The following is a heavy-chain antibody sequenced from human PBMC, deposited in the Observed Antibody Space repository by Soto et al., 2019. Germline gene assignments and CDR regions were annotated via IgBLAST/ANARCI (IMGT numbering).Heavy chain of an antibody. CDR2: MSNDGTSR. CDR3: AKVRVKDYYYYAMDV. J-gene: IGHJ6*02. D-gene: IGHD4-4*01. Sequence: ESGGGVVQPGRSLRLSCAASGFTFSSYGMHWVRQAPGKGLEWVAVMSNDGTSRFYADSVKGRFTISRDNSKNTLYLQMNSLRAEDTAIYYCAKVRVKDYYYYAMDVWGQGTTVTVSS. V-gene: IGHV3-30*18. CDR1: GFTFSSYG.